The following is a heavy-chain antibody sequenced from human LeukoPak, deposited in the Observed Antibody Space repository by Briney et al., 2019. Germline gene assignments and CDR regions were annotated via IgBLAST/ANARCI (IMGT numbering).Heavy chain of an antibody. CDR3: ARNAYYDILTGYYPFDP. J-gene: IGHJ5*02. V-gene: IGHV4-59*01. CDR1: GGSISSYY. CDR2: IYYNGST. D-gene: IGHD3-9*01. Sequence: PSETLSLTCTVSGGSISSYYWSWIRQPPGKGLEWIGYIYYNGSTNYNPSLKSRVTISVDTSKNQFSLKLSSVTAADTAVYYCARNAYYDILTGYYPFDPWGQGTLVTVSS.